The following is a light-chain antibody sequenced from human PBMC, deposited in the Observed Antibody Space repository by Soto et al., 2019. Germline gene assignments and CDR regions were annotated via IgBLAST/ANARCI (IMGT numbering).Light chain of an antibody. J-gene: IGLJ1*01. V-gene: IGLV2-23*02. CDR2: EVS. Sequence: QSVLTQPASVSGSPGQSITISCTGTSSDVGSYNLVSWYQQNPGKAPKLLIYEVSKRPSGVSNRFSGSKSGNTASLTISGLQAEDEADYYCCSYGDSGPVFGTGTKVTVL. CDR3: CSYGDSGPV. CDR1: SSDVGSYNL.